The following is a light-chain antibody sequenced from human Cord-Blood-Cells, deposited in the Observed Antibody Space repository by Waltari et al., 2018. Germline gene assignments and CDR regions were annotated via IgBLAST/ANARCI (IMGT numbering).Light chain of an antibody. V-gene: IGLV3-21*04. CDR1: NIGSKS. CDR3: QVWDSSSDHWV. CDR2: YDS. J-gene: IGLJ3*02. Sequence: SYLLTQPPSVSVAPGKTARITCCGNNIGSKSVPWYQQKPGQAPMLAIYYDSDRPSGIPERFAGSNSGNTATLTISRVEAGDEADYYCQVWDSSSDHWVFGGGTKLTVL.